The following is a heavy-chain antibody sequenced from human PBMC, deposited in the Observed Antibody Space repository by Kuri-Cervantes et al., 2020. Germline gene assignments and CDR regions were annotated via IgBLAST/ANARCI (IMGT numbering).Heavy chain of an antibody. V-gene: IGHV1-46*01. D-gene: IGHD3-9*01. CDR3: ARAQYDILTGYSMDY. CDR2: INPSGGST. CDR1: GYTFTSYY. J-gene: IGHJ4*02. Sequence: ASVKVSCKASGYTFTSYYMHWVRQAPGQGLEWMGIINPSGGSTSYAQKFQGRVTMTRDTSTSTAYMELRSLRSDDTAVYYCARAQYDILTGYSMDYWGQGTLVTVSS.